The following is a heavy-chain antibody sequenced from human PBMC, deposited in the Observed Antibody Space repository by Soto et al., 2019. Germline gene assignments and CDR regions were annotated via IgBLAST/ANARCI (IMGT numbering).Heavy chain of an antibody. V-gene: IGHV3-30*18. CDR2: ISHEGGTQ. CDR1: GFTFSDYG. D-gene: IGHD1-26*01. Sequence: QVQLAESGGGVVQPGGSLRLSCAASGFTFSDYGIDWIRQAPGKGLEWVAVISHEGGTQYYADSVRGRFTVSRDNSNNILYLQMDSLRPEDTAVYFCAKEGSPKVSRWDDYWGQGTLVTVSS. CDR3: AKEGSPKVSRWDDY. J-gene: IGHJ4*02.